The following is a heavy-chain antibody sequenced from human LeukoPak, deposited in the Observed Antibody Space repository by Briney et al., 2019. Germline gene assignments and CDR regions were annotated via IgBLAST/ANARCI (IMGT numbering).Heavy chain of an antibody. Sequence: SQTLSLTCTVSGGSISSNSYYWSWIRQPAGKGLEWIGRIYTSGSINYNPSLKSRVTISVDTSKNQFSLKLSSVTAADTAVYYCARTTEGYAGGPGYSYYYYMDVWGKGTTVTVSS. CDR2: IYTSGSI. CDR1: GGSISSNSYY. J-gene: IGHJ6*03. V-gene: IGHV4-61*02. D-gene: IGHD5-12*01. CDR3: ARTTEGYAGGPGYSYYYYMDV.